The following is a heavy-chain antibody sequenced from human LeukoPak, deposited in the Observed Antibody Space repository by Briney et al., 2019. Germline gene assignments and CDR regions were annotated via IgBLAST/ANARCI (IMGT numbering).Heavy chain of an antibody. J-gene: IGHJ5*02. CDR2: ISAYNGNT. D-gene: IGHD5-18*01. V-gene: IGHV1-18*04. CDR3: ARDQDTAMGFRGRTRSFDP. CDR1: GYTFTSYG. Sequence: ASVKVSCKASGYTFTSYGISWVRQAPGQGLEWMGWISAYNGNTNYAQKLQGRVTMTTDTSTSTAHMELRSLRSDDTAVYYCARDQDTAMGFRGRTRSFDPWGQGTLVTVSS.